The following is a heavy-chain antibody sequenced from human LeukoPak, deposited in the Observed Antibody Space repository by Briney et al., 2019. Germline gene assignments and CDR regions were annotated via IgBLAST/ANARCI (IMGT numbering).Heavy chain of an antibody. CDR3: ARPGIALAGDY. J-gene: IGHJ4*02. CDR1: GFTFSSHW. D-gene: IGHD6-19*01. V-gene: IGHV3-74*01. Sequence: TGGSLRLSCAASGFTFSSHWMHWVRQTTGKGLVWVSRINNDGSLTNYADSVKGRFTISRDNAKNTLYLQMNSLRAEDTAVYYCARPGIALAGDYWGQGALVSVSS. CDR2: INNDGSLT.